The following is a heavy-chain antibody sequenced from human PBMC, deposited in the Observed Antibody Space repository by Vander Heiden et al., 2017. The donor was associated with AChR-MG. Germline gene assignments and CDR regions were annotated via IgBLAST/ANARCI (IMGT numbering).Heavy chain of an antibody. V-gene: IGHV4-59*13. CDR2: IYSSGTT. CDR1: GGSHSRYY. J-gene: IGHJ6*02. Sequence: QVQLQESGPGLVKPSETLSPTCTVSGGSHSRYYWSGIRQPPGKGLEWIGDIYSSGTTNYNPSLKSRVTISVDTSKNQFSLKLSSVTAADTAVYYCARDVQVPSGYVYYGMDVWGQGTTVTVSS. CDR3: ARDVQVPSGYVYYGMDV. D-gene: IGHD3-22*01.